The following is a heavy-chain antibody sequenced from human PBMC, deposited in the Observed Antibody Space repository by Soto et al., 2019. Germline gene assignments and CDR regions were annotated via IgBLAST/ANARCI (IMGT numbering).Heavy chain of an antibody. V-gene: IGHV1-3*01. Sequence: ASVKVSCKASGYTFTSYAMHWVRQAPGQRLEWMGWINAGNGNTKYSQKFQGRVTITRDKSASTAYMELSSLRSEDTAVYYCARPHGSGWYVYYFDYWGQGTLVTVSS. D-gene: IGHD6-19*01. J-gene: IGHJ4*02. CDR1: GYTFTSYA. CDR2: INAGNGNT. CDR3: ARPHGSGWYVYYFDY.